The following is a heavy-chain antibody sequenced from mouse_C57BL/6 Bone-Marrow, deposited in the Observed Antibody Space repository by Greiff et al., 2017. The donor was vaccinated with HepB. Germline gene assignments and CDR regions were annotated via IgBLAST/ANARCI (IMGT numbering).Heavy chain of an antibody. CDR2: INPSTGGT. J-gene: IGHJ3*01. V-gene: IGHV1-42*01. D-gene: IGHD1-1*01. Sequence: EVHLVESGPELVKPGASVKISCKASGYSFTGYYMNWVKQSPEKSLEWIGEINPSTGGTTYNQKFKAKATLTVDKSSSTAYMQLKSLTSEDSAVYYCAHLLLRYWGQGTLVTVSA. CDR1: GYSFTGYY. CDR3: AHLLLRY.